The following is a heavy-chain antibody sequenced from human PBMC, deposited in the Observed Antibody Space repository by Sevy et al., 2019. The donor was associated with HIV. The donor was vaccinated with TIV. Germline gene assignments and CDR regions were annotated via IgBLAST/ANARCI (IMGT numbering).Heavy chain of an antibody. D-gene: IGHD2-2*01. V-gene: IGHV4-34*01. CDR2: INESGIT. J-gene: IGHJ5*02. Sequence: SETLSLTCAVHDGSFSGYYWNWISQLPGKGLESIGEINESGITYYNPSLKSRVTISVDTSKKQFSLKLNSVTAADTAVYFCARSPPVVVVPGAPSWFDPWGQGTLVTVSS. CDR1: DGSFSGYY. CDR3: ARSPPVVVVPGAPSWFDP.